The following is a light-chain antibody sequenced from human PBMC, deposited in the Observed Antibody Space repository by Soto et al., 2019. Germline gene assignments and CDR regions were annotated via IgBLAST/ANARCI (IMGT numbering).Light chain of an antibody. CDR2: GAS. CDR1: QSVSSNF. CDR3: RQYVRSLGFA. V-gene: IGKV3-20*01. Sequence: IVLTQSPGTLSLSPGERATLSCRASQSVSSNFLAWYQEKPGQAPRLLIYGASSRATGIPDRFSGSGSGADFTLTISRLEPEDFAVYYCRQYVRSLGFAFGGGTKVEMK. J-gene: IGKJ4*01.